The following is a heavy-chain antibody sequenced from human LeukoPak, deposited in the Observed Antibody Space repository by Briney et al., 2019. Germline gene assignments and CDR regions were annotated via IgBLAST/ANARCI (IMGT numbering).Heavy chain of an antibody. CDR3: ARLRDGRWLLEY. J-gene: IGHJ4*02. CDR1: GGSISSSGYY. V-gene: IGHV4-39*01. CDR2: INYSGTT. D-gene: IGHD5-24*01. Sequence: SETLSLTCTASGGSISSSGYYWGWIRQPPGKGLKWIASINYSGTTYYNPSLKSRVTISEDRSKNQFSLKLSSVTAADTAVYYCARLRDGRWLLEYWGQGTLVTVSS.